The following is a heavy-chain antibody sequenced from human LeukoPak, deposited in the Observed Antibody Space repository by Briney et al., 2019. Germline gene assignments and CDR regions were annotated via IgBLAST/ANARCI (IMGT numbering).Heavy chain of an antibody. D-gene: IGHD3-16*01. J-gene: IGHJ4*02. CDR1: GFSFRDAW. CDR3: ITDDTGHDWGH. CDR2: IKSKRDDETT. V-gene: IGHV3-15*01. Sequence: TGGSLRLSCAASGFSFRDAWMNWVRRPPGKGLEWVGRIKSKRDDETTEYAAPVKGRFTISRDDSENMLYLEMNSLKSEDTAVYYCITDDTGHDWGHSGQGTLVTVSS.